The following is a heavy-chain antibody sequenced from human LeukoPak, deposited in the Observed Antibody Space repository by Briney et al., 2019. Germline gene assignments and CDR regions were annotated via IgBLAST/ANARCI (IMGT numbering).Heavy chain of an antibody. CDR3: ARANYDFWSGFDY. V-gene: IGHV3-30-3*01. J-gene: IGHJ4*02. Sequence: LPGGSLRLSCAASGFTFSSYAMHWVRQAPGKGLEWVAVISYDGSNKYYADSVKGRFTISRDNSKNTLYLQMNSLRAEDTAVYYCARANYDFWSGFDYWGQGTLVTVSS. D-gene: IGHD3-3*01. CDR1: GFTFSSYA. CDR2: ISYDGSNK.